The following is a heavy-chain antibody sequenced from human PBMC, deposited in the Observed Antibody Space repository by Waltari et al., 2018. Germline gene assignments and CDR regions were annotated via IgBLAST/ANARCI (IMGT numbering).Heavy chain of an antibody. CDR3: SRGTDAYKSGNY. D-gene: IGHD3-10*01. Sequence: QVQLQQWGAGLLKPSETLSLTCAVYGETFSGYYWIWTRQSPGKGLEWIGEIHPSGNIHYNPSLKSRLSISGDASKIQFSLKLNSMTAADTAVYYCSRGTDAYKSGNYWGQGTLVSVSS. CDR1: GETFSGYY. CDR2: IHPSGNI. V-gene: IGHV4-34*01. J-gene: IGHJ4*02.